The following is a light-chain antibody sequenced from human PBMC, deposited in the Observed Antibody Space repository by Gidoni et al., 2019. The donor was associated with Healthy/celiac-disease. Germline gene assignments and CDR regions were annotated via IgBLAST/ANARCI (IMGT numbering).Light chain of an antibody. Sequence: DIVMTQSPDSLAGSLGERAPIKCKSSQSVLYSSNNKNYLAWSQPKPGQPPKLLIYWASTRESGVPDRFSGSGSGTDFTLTISSLQAEDVAVYYCQQYYSTPYTFGQGTKLEIK. CDR1: QSVLYSSNNKNY. CDR3: QQYYSTPYT. CDR2: WAS. V-gene: IGKV4-1*01. J-gene: IGKJ2*01.